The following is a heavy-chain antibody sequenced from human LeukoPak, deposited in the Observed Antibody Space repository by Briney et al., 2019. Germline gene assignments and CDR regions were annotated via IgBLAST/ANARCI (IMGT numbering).Heavy chain of an antibody. J-gene: IGHJ6*02. CDR2: INHSGST. CDR1: GGSFSGYY. CDR3: ARGGGITIFGVVIPGMDV. Sequence: SETLSLTCAVYGGSFSGYYWSWIRQPPGKGLEWVGEINHSGSTNYNPSLKSRVTISVDTSKNQFSLKLSSVTAEDTAVYYCARGGGITIFGVVIPGMDVWGQGTTVTVSS. V-gene: IGHV4-34*01. D-gene: IGHD3-3*01.